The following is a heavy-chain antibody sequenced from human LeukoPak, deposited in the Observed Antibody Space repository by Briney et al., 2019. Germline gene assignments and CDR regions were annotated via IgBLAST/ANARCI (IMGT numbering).Heavy chain of an antibody. CDR1: GITLSNYG. J-gene: IGHJ4*02. CDR2: ISDSGGST. V-gene: IGHV3-23*01. D-gene: IGHD3/OR15-3a*01. CDR3: AKRGVVIRVILVGFHKEAYYFES. Sequence: GGSLRLSCAVSGITLSNYGMSWVRQAPGKGLEWVAGISDSGGSTKYADSVKGRFTIARDNRKNTLYLQMNSLRAEDTAVYFCAKRGVVIRVILVGFHKEAYYFESWGQGALVIVSS.